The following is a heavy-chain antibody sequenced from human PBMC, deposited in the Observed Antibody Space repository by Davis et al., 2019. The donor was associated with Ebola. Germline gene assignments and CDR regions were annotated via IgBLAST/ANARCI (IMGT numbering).Heavy chain of an antibody. CDR1: GYTFTSYD. V-gene: IGHV1-8*01. CDR3: AREGAVAGTLVVPHYYYYGMDV. Sequence: ASVKVSCKASGYTFTSYDINWVRQATGQGLEWMGWMNPNSGNTGYAQKFQGRVTMTRNTSISTAYMELSSLRSEDTAVYYCAREGAVAGTLVVPHYYYYGMDVWGQGTTVTVSS. CDR2: MNPNSGNT. D-gene: IGHD6-19*01. J-gene: IGHJ6*02.